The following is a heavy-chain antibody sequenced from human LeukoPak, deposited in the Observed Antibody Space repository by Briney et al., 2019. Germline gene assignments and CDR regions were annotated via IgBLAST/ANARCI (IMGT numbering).Heavy chain of an antibody. CDR3: ARDRGTTGYYYLDS. V-gene: IGHV4-59*01. Sequence: SETLSLTCSVSGGPITEYYWSWIRQPPGKGLEWIGYIYHTGSTNYSPSLKSRVTMSVDASRSQFSLKLVSVTAADTAVYYCARDRGTTGYYYLDSWGQGILVTVSS. D-gene: IGHD1-26*01. CDR1: GGPITEYY. J-gene: IGHJ4*02. CDR2: IYHTGST.